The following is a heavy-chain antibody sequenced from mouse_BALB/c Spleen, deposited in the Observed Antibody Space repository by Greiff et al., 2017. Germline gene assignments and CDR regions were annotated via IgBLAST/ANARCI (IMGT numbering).Heavy chain of an antibody. CDR3: ARGAAYYGSDY. V-gene: IGHV1-14*01. Sequence: VQLQQSGPELVKPGASVKMSCKASGYTFTSYVMHWVKQKPGQGLEWIGYINPYNDGTKYNEKFKGKATLTSDKSSSTAYMELSSLTSEDSAVYYCARGAAYYGSDYWGQGTTLTVSS. J-gene: IGHJ2*01. CDR2: INPYNDGT. CDR1: GYTFTSYV. D-gene: IGHD1-1*01.